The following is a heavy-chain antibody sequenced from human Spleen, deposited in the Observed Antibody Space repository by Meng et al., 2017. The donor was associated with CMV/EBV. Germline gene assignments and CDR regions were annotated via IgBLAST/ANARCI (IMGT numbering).Heavy chain of an antibody. CDR2: VYASGAT. J-gene: IGHJ4*02. V-gene: IGHV3-53*01. CDR3: ARVGGDLDTSSWYPFDY. CDR1: FTIPSNY. D-gene: IGHD6-13*01. Sequence: FTIPSNYMGWVRPAPGKGLGWVSLVYASGATYYADAVKGRFIISRDSSKNTLYLQMNNLRADDTAVYYCARVGGDLDTSSWYPFDYWGQGTLVTVSS.